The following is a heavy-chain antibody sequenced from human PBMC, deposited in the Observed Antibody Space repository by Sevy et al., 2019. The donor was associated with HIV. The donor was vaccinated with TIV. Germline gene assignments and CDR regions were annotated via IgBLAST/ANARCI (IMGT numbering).Heavy chain of an antibody. CDR2: MSYDGSTR. CDR1: GFSISPYA. CDR3: ARDAGYSTGWYAGY. D-gene: IGHD6-19*01. Sequence: GGSLRLSCAASGFSISPYAFHWVRQAPGKGLEWVALMSYDGSTRYYAHSAKGRFAISKDNSMNTLYLQMNSLRIEDTAIYYCARDAGYSTGWYAGYWGQGTLVIVSS. V-gene: IGHV3-30*09. J-gene: IGHJ4*02.